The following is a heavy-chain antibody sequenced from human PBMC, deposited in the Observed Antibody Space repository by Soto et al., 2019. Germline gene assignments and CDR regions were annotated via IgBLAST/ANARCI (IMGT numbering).Heavy chain of an antibody. J-gene: IGHJ6*02. V-gene: IGHV3-30*18. Sequence: QVQLVESGGGVVQPGRSLRLSCAASGFTFSSYGMHWVRQAPGKGLEWVAVISYDGSNKYYPDSVKGRSTISRDNSKNTLYLQMNSLRAEDTAVYYCAKDVVVDYYYYGMDVWGQGTTVTVSS. D-gene: IGHD2-15*01. CDR1: GFTFSSYG. CDR2: ISYDGSNK. CDR3: AKDVVVDYYYYGMDV.